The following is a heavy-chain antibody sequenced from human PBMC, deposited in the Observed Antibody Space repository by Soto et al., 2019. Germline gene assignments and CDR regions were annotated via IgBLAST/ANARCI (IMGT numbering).Heavy chain of an antibody. V-gene: IGHV1-3*01. CDR1: GYTFTSYA. CDR3: ATARPLYYYDSSGSLWDY. CDR2: INAGNGNT. J-gene: IGHJ4*02. Sequence: ASVKLSCKASGYTFTSYAMHWVRQAPGQRLEWMGWINAGNGNTKYSQKFQGRVTITRDTSASTAYMELSSLRSEDTAVYYCATARPLYYYDSSGSLWDYWGQGTLVTVSS. D-gene: IGHD3-22*01.